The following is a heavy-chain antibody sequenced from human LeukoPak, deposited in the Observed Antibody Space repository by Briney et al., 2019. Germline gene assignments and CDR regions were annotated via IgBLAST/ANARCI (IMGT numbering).Heavy chain of an antibody. V-gene: IGHV3-23*01. CDR3: VKDWDLYTSGQKYMDY. J-gene: IGHJ4*02. CDR2: ISSGGGST. CDR1: GISFNRYD. Sequence: QPGGSLRLSCAASGISFNRYDMSWVRLGPGKGLEWVAAISSGGGSTYYADSVKGRFTISRDNSKNTLYLQMNSLRAEDTAIYYCVKDWDLYTSGQKYMDYWGQGTLVTVSS. D-gene: IGHD3-16*01.